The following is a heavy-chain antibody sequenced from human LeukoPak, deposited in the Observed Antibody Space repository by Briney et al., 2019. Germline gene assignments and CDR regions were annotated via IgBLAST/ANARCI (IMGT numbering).Heavy chain of an antibody. J-gene: IGHJ6*03. V-gene: IGHV1-24*01. CDR3: ATAAARRHYYYYMDV. D-gene: IGHD6-6*01. Sequence: ASAKVSCKVSGYTLTELSMHWVRQAPGKGLEWMGGFDPEDGETIYAQKFQGRVTMTEDTSTDTAYMELSRLRSEDTAVYYCATAAARRHYYYYMDVWGKGTTVTVSS. CDR2: FDPEDGET. CDR1: GYTLTELS.